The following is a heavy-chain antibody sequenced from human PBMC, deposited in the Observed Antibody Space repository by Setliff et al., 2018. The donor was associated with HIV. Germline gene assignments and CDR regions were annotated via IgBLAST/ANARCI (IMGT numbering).Heavy chain of an antibody. J-gene: IGHJ3*02. CDR1: GGSISSGSYY. V-gene: IGHV4-61*09. Sequence: KASETLSLTCTVSGGSISSGSYYWSWIRQPAGKGLEWIGHIYTCGSTNYNPSLKSRVTISVDTSKNQFSLKLSSVTAADTAVYHCARGDTYYHDSSGYVKSALDCFDIWGQGTMVTVSS. CDR3: ARGDTYYHDSSGYVKSALDCFDI. CDR2: IYTCGST. D-gene: IGHD3-22*01.